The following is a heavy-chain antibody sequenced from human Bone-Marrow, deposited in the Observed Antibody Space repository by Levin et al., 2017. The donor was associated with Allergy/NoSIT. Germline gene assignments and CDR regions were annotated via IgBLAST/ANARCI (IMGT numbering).Heavy chain of an antibody. CDR2: ITGTGGRT. Sequence: PGGSLRLSCSVSGFSFMSYAMNWVRQAPGKGLEWVSGITGTGGRTYYADSVKGRFTISRDNSNNTLSLQMNSLRAEDTAVYFCAPHYDFWSGNLPFHYWGHGTLVTVSS. J-gene: IGHJ4*01. V-gene: IGHV3-23*01. D-gene: IGHD3-3*01. CDR3: APHYDFWSGNLPFHY. CDR1: GFSFMSYA.